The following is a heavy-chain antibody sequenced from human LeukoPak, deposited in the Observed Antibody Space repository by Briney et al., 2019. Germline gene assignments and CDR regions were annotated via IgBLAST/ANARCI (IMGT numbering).Heavy chain of an antibody. D-gene: IGHD2-2*01. CDR2: IYYSGST. Sequence: PSQTLSLTCTVSGGSISSGGHFWSWIRQHPGKGLEWIGSIYYSGSTYYNPSLKSRVTISTDTSKNQFSLKVNSVTVADTAVYYCARLVRYCTTNSCYPFDYWGQGTLVTVSS. CDR1: GGSISSGGHF. J-gene: IGHJ4*02. V-gene: IGHV4-30-4*01. CDR3: ARLVRYCTTNSCYPFDY.